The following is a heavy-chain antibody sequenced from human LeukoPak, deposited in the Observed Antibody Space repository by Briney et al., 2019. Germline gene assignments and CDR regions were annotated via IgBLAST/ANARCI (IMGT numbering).Heavy chain of an antibody. CDR2: SHNSGET. CDR3: ARQPDSPAAFDI. Sequence: SETLSLTCTVSGVSMTSYYRSWIRQPPGKGLEWIAYSHNSGETKYNPSLKSRITISVDTSKNEFSLKLTSVTAADTAVYYCARQPDSPAAFDIWGQGTTVTVSA. J-gene: IGHJ3*02. CDR1: GVSMTSYY. V-gene: IGHV4-59*08. D-gene: IGHD2-2*01.